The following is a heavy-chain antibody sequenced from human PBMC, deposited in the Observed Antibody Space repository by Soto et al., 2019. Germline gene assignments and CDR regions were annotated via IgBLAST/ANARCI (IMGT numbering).Heavy chain of an antibody. CDR2: IIPIFGTA. CDR1: GGTFSSYA. J-gene: IGHJ5*01. CDR3: ARDHDYGCNSVIGWFDP. D-gene: IGHD4-17*01. V-gene: IGHV1-69*01. Sequence: QVQLVQSGAEVKKPGSSVKVSCKASGGTFSSYAISWVRQAPGQGLEWMGGIIPIFGTANYAQKFQGRVTITADESTSTAYMELSSLRSEDTAVYYCARDHDYGCNSVIGWFDPWGQGTLVTVSS.